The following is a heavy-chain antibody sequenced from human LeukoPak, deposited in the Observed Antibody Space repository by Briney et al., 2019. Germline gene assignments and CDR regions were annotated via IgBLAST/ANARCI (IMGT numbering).Heavy chain of an antibody. D-gene: IGHD3-22*01. CDR3: AAVDYYDSRGSPLDY. J-gene: IGHJ4*02. CDR2: INPSGGST. V-gene: IGHV1-46*01. Sequence: ASVKVSCKASGYTFTSYYMHWVRQAPGQGLEWMGIINPSGGSTSYAQKFQGRVTMTRDMSTSTVYMELSSLRSEDTAVYYCAAVDYYDSRGSPLDYWGQGTLVTVSS. CDR1: GYTFTSYY.